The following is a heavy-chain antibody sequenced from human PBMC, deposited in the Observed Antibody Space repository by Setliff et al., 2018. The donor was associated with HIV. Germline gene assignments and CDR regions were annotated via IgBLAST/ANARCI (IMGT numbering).Heavy chain of an antibody. J-gene: IGHJ1*01. D-gene: IGHD3-22*01. CDR3: ATIRAYYYDSSGQEYFQH. CDR1: GFTFSGYW. Sequence: PGGSLRLSCAASGFTFSGYWMTWVRQAPGKGLEWVANTNEDGSEQYYVDSVKGRFTISRDNAKNSLYLQMNGLRVEDTAVYYCATIRAYYYDSSGQEYFQHWGHGSLVTVSS. V-gene: IGHV3-7*01. CDR2: TNEDGSEQ.